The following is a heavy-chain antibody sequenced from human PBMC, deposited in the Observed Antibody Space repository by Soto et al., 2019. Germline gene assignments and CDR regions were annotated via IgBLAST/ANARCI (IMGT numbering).Heavy chain of an antibody. CDR3: ARDRVDTAMVTYVGLDV. J-gene: IGHJ6*02. D-gene: IGHD5-18*01. CDR1: GFTFSSHW. CDR2: INSDGSST. Sequence: PGGSLRLSCAASGFTFSSHWMHWVRQAPGKGLVWVSRINSDGSSTSYADSVKGRFTISRDNAKNTLYLQMNSLRAEDTAVYYCARDRVDTAMVTYVGLDVWGQGTTVTVSS. V-gene: IGHV3-74*01.